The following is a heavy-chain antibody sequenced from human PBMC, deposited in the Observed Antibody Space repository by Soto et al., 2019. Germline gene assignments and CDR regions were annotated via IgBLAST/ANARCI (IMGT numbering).Heavy chain of an antibody. V-gene: IGHV3-9*01. CDR2: LTWNGEVL. CDR3: AKGYEVSPPVASGWYSNYFYGVDV. CDR1: GFTFDDYA. J-gene: IGHJ6*02. Sequence: EVQLAESGGALVQPGRSLRLSCVASGFTFDDYAIHWVRQTPGKGLEWVSGLTWNGEVLGYADSVKGRFTISRDNAKNSLYLEMNSLRGDDTAVYYCAKGYEVSPPVASGWYSNYFYGVDVWGRGTTVTVSS. D-gene: IGHD6-19*01.